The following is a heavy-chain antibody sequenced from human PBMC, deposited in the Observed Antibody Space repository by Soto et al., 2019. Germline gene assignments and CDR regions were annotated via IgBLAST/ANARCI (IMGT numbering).Heavy chain of an antibody. V-gene: IGHV3-74*01. CDR1: GFTFGSYW. Sequence: EVQLVESGGGLVQPGGSLRLSCGASGFTFGSYWMHWVRQAPGKGLVWVARVNRDGTGTDHVESVKGRFTISRDNATPTLYLQMSSLRAEDTAVYYCARESGSDGGYYFDYWGQGTLVTVSS. CDR2: VNRDGTGT. D-gene: IGHD5-12*01. CDR3: ARESGSDGGYYFDY. J-gene: IGHJ4*02.